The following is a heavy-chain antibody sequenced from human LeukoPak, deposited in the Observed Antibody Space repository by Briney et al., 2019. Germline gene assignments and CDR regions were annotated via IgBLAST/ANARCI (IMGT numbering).Heavy chain of an antibody. CDR2: IKSKTDGGTT. D-gene: IGHD6-13*01. V-gene: IGHV3-15*01. J-gene: IGHJ6*03. Sequence: PGGSLRLSCAASGFTFSNAWMSWVRQAPGKGLEWVGRIKSKTDGGTTDYAAPVKGRFTISRDDSKTTLYLQMNSLKTEDTAVYYCSTVSSHGSYYYYYYYMDVWGKGTTVTVSS. CDR1: GFTFSNAW. CDR3: STVSSHGSYYYYYYYMDV.